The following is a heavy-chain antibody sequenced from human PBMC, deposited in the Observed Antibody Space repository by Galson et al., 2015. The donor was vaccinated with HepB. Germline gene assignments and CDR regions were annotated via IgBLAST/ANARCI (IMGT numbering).Heavy chain of an antibody. CDR2: ISSSSSTI. J-gene: IGHJ6*02. D-gene: IGHD3-10*01. CDR1: GFTFSSYS. Sequence: SLRLSCAASGFTFSSYSMNWVRQAPGKGLEWVSYISSSSSTIYYADSVKGRFTISRDNAKNSLYLQMNSLRDEDTAVYYCAKFYYYGSGSYRDVWGQGTTVTVSS. CDR3: AKFYYYGSGSYRDV. V-gene: IGHV3-48*02.